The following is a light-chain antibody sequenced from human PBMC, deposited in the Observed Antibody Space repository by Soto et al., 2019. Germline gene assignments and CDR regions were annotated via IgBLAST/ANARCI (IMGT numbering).Light chain of an antibody. Sequence: EIVMTQSPATLSVSPGVRATLSCRASQSVSSNLAWYQQKPGQAPRLLIYGASTRATGIPARFSGSGSGTEFTLNISSLQSEDFAVYYCQQYNNWRTFGQGTKVEIK. V-gene: IGKV3-15*01. CDR1: QSVSSN. J-gene: IGKJ1*01. CDR2: GAS. CDR3: QQYNNWRT.